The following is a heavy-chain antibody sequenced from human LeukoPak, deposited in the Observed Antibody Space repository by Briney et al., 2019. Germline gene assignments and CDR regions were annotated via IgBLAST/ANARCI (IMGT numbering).Heavy chain of an antibody. Sequence: SETLSLTCTVSGDSMSTYYWTWIRQPPGKGLEWIGFIYYTGSTNYNPSLKSRVTISVDTSKNQFSLKLSSVTAADTAVYYCAGMRITTPTVRTLDYWGQGTLVTVSS. CDR3: AGMRITTPTVRTLDY. CDR2: IYYTGST. V-gene: IGHV4-59*01. CDR1: GDSMSTYY. J-gene: IGHJ4*02. D-gene: IGHD1-14*01.